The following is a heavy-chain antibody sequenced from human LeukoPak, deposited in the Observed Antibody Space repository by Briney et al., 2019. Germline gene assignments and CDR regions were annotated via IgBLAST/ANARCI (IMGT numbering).Heavy chain of an antibody. CDR2: IVVGSGNT. V-gene: IGHV1-58*01. D-gene: IGHD6-6*01. J-gene: IGHJ4*02. CDR1: GFTFNSSA. Sequence: ASVKVSCKASGFTFNSSAVQWVRQARGQRLEWIGWIVVGSGNTNYAQKFQERVTITRDMSTSTAYMELSSLRSEDTAVYYCAAARYSSSSLDVTGIFDYWGQGTLVTVSS. CDR3: AAARYSSSSLDVTGIFDY.